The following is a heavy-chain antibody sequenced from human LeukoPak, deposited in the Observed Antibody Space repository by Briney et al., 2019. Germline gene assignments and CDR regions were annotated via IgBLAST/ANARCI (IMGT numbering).Heavy chain of an antibody. V-gene: IGHV1-18*01. Sequence: ASVKVSCKASGYTFTSYGISWVRQAPGQGLEWMGWISAYNGNTNYAQKLQGRVTMTTDTSTSTAYMELRSLRSDDTAVYYCARGPSPGYGSGSYYNPWPYYWGQGTLVTVSS. CDR3: ARGPSPGYGSGSYYNPWPYY. J-gene: IGHJ4*02. CDR1: GYTFTSYG. CDR2: ISAYNGNT. D-gene: IGHD3-10*01.